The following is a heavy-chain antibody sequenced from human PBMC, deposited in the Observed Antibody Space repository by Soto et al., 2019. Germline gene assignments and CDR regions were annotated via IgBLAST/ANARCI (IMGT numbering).Heavy chain of an antibody. D-gene: IGHD3-9*01. V-gene: IGHV3-9*01. Sequence: EVDLVESGGGLAQPGRSLRLSCVAYGFTFDDHGMHWVRQIPGRGREWVSGISWNSGSIGYAESVKGRFTIFRDNAKNSLYLEMNSLRQKDTALYYCVRDTSSGCHLKDPWGQGVQVSVSS. CDR3: VRDTSSGCHLKDP. CDR2: ISWNSGSI. CDR1: GFTFDDHG. J-gene: IGHJ5*02.